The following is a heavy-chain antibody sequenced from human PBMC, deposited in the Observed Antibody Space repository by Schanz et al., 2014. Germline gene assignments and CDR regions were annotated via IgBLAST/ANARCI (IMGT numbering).Heavy chain of an antibody. CDR2: INPNSGGT. CDR3: ARDRRLQRQSGWDY. CDR1: GYTFTGYS. V-gene: IGHV1-2*06. Sequence: QVQLVQSGADVKKPGASVKVSCKASGYTFTGYSMHWVRQAPGQGLEWMGRINPNSGGTNYAQKFQGRVTMTRDTSISTAYMELNRLRSDDTAVYYCARDRRLQRQSGWDYWGQGTLVTVSS. D-gene: IGHD3-10*01. J-gene: IGHJ4*02.